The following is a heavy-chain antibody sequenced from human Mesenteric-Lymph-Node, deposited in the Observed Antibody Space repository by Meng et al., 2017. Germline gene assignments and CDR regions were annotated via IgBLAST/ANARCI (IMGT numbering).Heavy chain of an antibody. CDR2: ISGSGGST. D-gene: IGHD2-21*02. J-gene: IGHJ4*02. V-gene: IGHV3-23*01. Sequence: AGSLRPSCAASGFTSSSYAMSWVRQAPGKGLEWVSAISGSGGSTYYADSVKGRFTTSRDNSKNTLYLQMNSLIAEDTAVYYCAKDTTPLAYCGGDCYPFDYWGQGTLVTVSS. CDR3: AKDTTPLAYCGGDCYPFDY. CDR1: GFTSSSYA.